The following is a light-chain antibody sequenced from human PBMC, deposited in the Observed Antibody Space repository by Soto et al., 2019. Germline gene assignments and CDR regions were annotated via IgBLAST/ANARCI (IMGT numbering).Light chain of an antibody. Sequence: DIQMTQSPSSLSASVGDRVTITCRASQSISSYLNWYQQKPGKAPKLLIYAASSLQSGVPSRFSGNGSGTDFTLTISSLQPEDFATYYCQQSYSYTFGQGTKLEIK. CDR3: QQSYSYT. V-gene: IGKV1-39*01. CDR2: AAS. CDR1: QSISSY. J-gene: IGKJ2*01.